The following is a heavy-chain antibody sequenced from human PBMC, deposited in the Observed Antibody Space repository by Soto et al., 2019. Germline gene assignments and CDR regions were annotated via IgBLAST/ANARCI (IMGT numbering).Heavy chain of an antibody. D-gene: IGHD3-16*01. CDR3: AKATSGGVYYYYGMDV. Sequence: EVQLLESGGGLVQPGGSLRLSCAASGFTFSSYAMSWVRQAPGKGLEWVSAISGSGGSTYYADSVKGRFTNSRDNSKNTLYLQMNSLRAEDTAVYYCAKATSGGVYYYYGMDVWGQGTTVTVSS. J-gene: IGHJ6*02. CDR1: GFTFSSYA. V-gene: IGHV3-23*01. CDR2: ISGSGGST.